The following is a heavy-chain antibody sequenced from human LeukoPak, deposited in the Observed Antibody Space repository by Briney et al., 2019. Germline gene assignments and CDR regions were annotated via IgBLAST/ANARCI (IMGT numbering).Heavy chain of an antibody. D-gene: IGHD6-13*01. V-gene: IGHV3-23*01. J-gene: IGHJ4*02. CDR3: AKGAQQLATSYFDY. CDR1: GFTFSSYA. CDR2: ISGSGGST. Sequence: GGSLRLSCAASGFTFSSYAMSWVRQAPGKGLEGVSAISGSGGSTYYAASVNGRLTISRDNSKNTLYLQMNSLRAADTAVYYCAKGAQQLATSYFDYWGQGTLVTVSS.